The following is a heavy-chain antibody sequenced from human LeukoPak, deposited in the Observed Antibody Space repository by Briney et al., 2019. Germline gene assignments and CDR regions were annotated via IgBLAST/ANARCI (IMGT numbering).Heavy chain of an antibody. J-gene: IGHJ6*03. CDR1: GFTFSSYA. CDR3: AKTGAGYYYMDV. Sequence: EGSLRLSCAASGFTFSSYAMSWVRQAPGKGLEWVSAISGSGGSTYYADSVKGRFTISRDNSKNTLYLQMNSLRAEDTAVYYCAKTGAGYYYMDVWGKGTTVTVSS. D-gene: IGHD7-27*01. CDR2: ISGSGGST. V-gene: IGHV3-23*01.